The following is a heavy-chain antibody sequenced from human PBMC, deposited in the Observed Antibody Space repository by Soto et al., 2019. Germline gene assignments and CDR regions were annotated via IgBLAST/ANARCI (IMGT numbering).Heavy chain of an antibody. J-gene: IGHJ5*02. D-gene: IGHD3-10*01. CDR3: TKSRGDAYKWGLGLDQ. CDR1: GFTFSDYA. V-gene: IGHV3-33*03. Sequence: QERLVESGGGVVQPGRSLRLSCAVSGFTFSDYAMHWVRQAPSKGLEWVALIWHDGINEFYADSVKGRFTISRDISNNTLYLQMNSLRPEDTAVYYSTKSRGDAYKWGLGLDQWGQGTLVTVSS. CDR2: IWHDGINE.